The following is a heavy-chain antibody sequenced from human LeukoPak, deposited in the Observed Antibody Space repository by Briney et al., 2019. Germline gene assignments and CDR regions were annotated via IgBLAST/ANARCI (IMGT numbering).Heavy chain of an antibody. V-gene: IGHV4-4*07. Sequence: SETLSLTCTVSGGSISSYYWSWIRQPAGKGLEWIGRIYTSGSTNYNPSLKSRVTISVDTSKNQFSLKLSSVTAADTAVYYCARETILRGTVTTNWFDPWGQGTLVTVSS. D-gene: IGHD4-17*01. CDR2: IYTSGST. CDR1: GGSISSYY. J-gene: IGHJ5*02. CDR3: ARETILRGTVTTNWFDP.